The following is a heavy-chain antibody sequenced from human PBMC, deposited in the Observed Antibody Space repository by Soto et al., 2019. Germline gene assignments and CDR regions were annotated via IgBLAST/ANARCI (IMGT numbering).Heavy chain of an antibody. Sequence: QVQLVESGGGVVQPGRSLRLSCAASGFTFSSYGMHWVRQAPGKGLEWVAVIWYDGSNKYYADSVKGRFTISRDNSKNTLYLQMNSLRAEDTAVYYCARDNKWSYYFDYWGQGTLVTVSS. CDR2: IWYDGSNK. J-gene: IGHJ4*02. V-gene: IGHV3-33*01. CDR1: GFTFSSYG. D-gene: IGHD2-15*01. CDR3: ARDNKWSYYFDY.